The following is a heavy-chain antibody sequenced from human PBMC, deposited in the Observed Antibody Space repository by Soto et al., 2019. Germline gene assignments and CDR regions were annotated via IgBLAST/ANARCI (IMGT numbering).Heavy chain of an antibody. CDR1: GFTFSSYS. V-gene: IGHV3-48*01. J-gene: IGHJ6*03. D-gene: IGHD6-13*01. CDR2: ISSSSSTI. Sequence: GGSLRLSCAASGFTFSSYSMNWVRQAPGKGLEWVSYISSSSSTIYYADSVKGRFTISRDNAKNSLYLQMNSLRAEDTAVYYCARAGIAAAGITLWYYYYMDVWGKGTTVTVSS. CDR3: ARAGIAAAGITLWYYYYMDV.